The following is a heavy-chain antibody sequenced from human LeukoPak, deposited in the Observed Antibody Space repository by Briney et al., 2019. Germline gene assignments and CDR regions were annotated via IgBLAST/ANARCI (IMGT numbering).Heavy chain of an antibody. CDR3: ARDQVGYCSSTRCSRNFDY. CDR2: ISAYNGNT. J-gene: IGHJ4*02. V-gene: IGHV1-18*01. Sequence: ASVKVSCKASGYTFTTYGISWVRQAPGQGLEWMGWISAYNGNTNYAQKLQGRATMTTDTSTNTAYMELRSLKPDDTAVYYCARDQVGYCSSTRCSRNFDYWGQGTLVTVSS. D-gene: IGHD2-2*01. CDR1: GYTFTTYG.